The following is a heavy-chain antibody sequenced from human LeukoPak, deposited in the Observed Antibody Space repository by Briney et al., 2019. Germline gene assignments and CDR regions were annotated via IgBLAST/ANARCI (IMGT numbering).Heavy chain of an antibody. Sequence: SETLSLTCTVPGGSISSYYWSWIRQPPGKGLEWIGYIYYSGSTNYNPSLKSRVTISVDTSKNQFSLKLSSVTAADTAVYYCAGDDYGGDEYFQHWGQGTLVTVSS. D-gene: IGHD4-17*01. CDR3: AGDDYGGDEYFQH. CDR2: IYYSGST. V-gene: IGHV4-59*12. CDR1: GGSISSYY. J-gene: IGHJ1*01.